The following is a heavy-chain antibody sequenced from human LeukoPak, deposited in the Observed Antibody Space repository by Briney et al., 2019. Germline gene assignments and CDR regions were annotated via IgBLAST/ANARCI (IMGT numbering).Heavy chain of an antibody. CDR1: GFTFSSYG. V-gene: IGHV3-30*02. CDR2: IWYDGSNK. Sequence: GGSLRLSCAASGFTFSSYGMHWVRQAPGKGLEWVAVIWYDGSNKYYADSVKGRFTISRDNSKNTLYLQMNSLRAEDTALYYCAKDSAVAGFDYWGQGTLVTVSS. J-gene: IGHJ4*02. D-gene: IGHD6-19*01. CDR3: AKDSAVAGFDY.